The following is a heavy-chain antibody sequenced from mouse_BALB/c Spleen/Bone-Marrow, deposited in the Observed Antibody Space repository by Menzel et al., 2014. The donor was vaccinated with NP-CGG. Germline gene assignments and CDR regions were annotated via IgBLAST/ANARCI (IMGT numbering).Heavy chain of an antibody. CDR3: ARKAYYYAMDY. CDR2: IWSGGST. V-gene: IGHV2-4*02. CDR1: GFSLTSYG. J-gene: IGHJ4*01. Sequence: VQLQQSGPGLVQPSQSLPITCTVSGFSLTSYGVHWVRQPPGKGLEWLGVIWSGGSTDYNAAFISRLSISKDNSKSQVFFKMNNLQADDTAMYYCARKAYYYAMDYWGQGTSVTVSS.